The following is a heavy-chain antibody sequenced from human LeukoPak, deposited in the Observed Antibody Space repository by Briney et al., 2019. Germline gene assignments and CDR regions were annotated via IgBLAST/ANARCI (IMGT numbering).Heavy chain of an antibody. CDR3: ATVPIRYYYGMDV. J-gene: IGHJ6*02. Sequence: ASVKVSCKASGYTFTSFGISWVRQAPGQGLEWMGWIGAYNGNTNYAQKLQGRVTMTTDTSTSTAYMELRSLRSDDTAVYYCATVPIRYYYGMDVWGQGTTVTVSS. D-gene: IGHD3-10*01. CDR1: GYTFTSFG. V-gene: IGHV1-18*01. CDR2: IGAYNGNT.